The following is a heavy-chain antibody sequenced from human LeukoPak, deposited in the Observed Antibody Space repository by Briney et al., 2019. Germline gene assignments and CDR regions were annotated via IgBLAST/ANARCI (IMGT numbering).Heavy chain of an antibody. CDR3: AREICGSDCYSTFDY. V-gene: IGHV3-48*04. CDR1: GFTFSSYS. J-gene: IGHJ4*02. CDR2: ISSSSSTI. D-gene: IGHD2-21*02. Sequence: PGGSLRLSCAASGFTFSSYSMNWVRQAPGKGLEWVSYISSSSSTIYYADSVKGRFTISRDNAKSSLYLQMNSLRAEDTAVYYCAREICGSDCYSTFDYWGQGALVTVSS.